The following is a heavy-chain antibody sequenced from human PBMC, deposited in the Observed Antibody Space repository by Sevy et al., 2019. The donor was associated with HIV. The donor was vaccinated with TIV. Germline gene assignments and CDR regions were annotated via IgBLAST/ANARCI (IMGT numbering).Heavy chain of an antibody. CDR2: INYNGGST. CDR3: ASGGPWEDPDY. Sequence: GGSLRLSCAASGFTFDDYGMSWVRQAPGKGLEWVSAINYNGGSTGYADSVKGGLTISRDNAKNYMYLQMNSLRAEDTALYYCASGGPWEDPDYWGQGTLVTVSS. CDR1: GFTFDDYG. D-gene: IGHD1-26*01. J-gene: IGHJ4*02. V-gene: IGHV3-20*04.